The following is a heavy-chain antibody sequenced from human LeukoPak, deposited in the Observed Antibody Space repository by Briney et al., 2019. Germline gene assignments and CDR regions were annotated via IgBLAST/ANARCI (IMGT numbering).Heavy chain of an antibody. CDR3: VRARVRARSGAFDV. D-gene: IGHD3-10*01. Sequence: GGSLRLSCVGSGFTFRHYVMHWVRQAPGKGLEWVAVISYDETHKFYADSVKGRFTISRDNSNATLFLQMNSLRSEGAAVYYCVRARVRARSGAFDVWGQGTLVTVSS. CDR2: ISYDETHK. J-gene: IGHJ3*01. CDR1: GFTFRHYV. V-gene: IGHV3-30*04.